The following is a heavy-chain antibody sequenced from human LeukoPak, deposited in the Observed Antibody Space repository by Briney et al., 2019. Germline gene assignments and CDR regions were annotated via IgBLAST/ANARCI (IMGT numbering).Heavy chain of an antibody. CDR1: GFTFSSYA. V-gene: IGHV3-23*01. CDR3: AEDLLYLAGVVAATGGFDY. Sequence: GGSLRLSCAASGFTFSSYAMSWVRHAPGQGLERVSAISGSGGSTYYADSVKGRFTISRDNSKNTLYLQMNSLRAEDTAVYYCAEDLLYLAGVVAATGGFDYWGQGTLVTVSS. CDR2: ISGSGGST. J-gene: IGHJ4*02. D-gene: IGHD2-15*01.